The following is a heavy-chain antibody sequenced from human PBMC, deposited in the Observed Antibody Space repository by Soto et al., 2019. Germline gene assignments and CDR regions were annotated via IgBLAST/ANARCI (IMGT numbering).Heavy chain of an antibody. CDR2: ISYDGSNK. Sequence: QVQLVESGGGVVQPGRSLRLSCAASGFTFSSYGMHWVRQAPGKGLEWVAVISYDGSNKYYADSVKGRFTISRDNSKNTLYLQMNSLRDEDTAMYYCAKRPPPYSSGSNALGWFDPWGQGTLVTVSS. J-gene: IGHJ5*02. CDR1: GFTFSSYG. D-gene: IGHD6-19*01. CDR3: AKRPPPYSSGSNALGWFDP. V-gene: IGHV3-30*18.